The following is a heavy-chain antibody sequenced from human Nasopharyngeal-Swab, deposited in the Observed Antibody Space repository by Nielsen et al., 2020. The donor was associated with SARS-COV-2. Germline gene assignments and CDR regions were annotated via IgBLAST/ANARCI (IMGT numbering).Heavy chain of an antibody. CDR1: GGSISSSSYY. J-gene: IGHJ4*02. CDR2: IYYSGST. V-gene: IGHV4-39*07. Sequence: SETLSLTCTVSGGSISSSSYYWGRIRQPPGKGLEWIGSIYYSGSTYYNPSLKSRVTISVDTSKNQFSLKLSSVTAADTAVYYCARDPLAAAGKYYFDYWGQGTLVTVSS. D-gene: IGHD6-13*01. CDR3: ARDPLAAAGKYYFDY.